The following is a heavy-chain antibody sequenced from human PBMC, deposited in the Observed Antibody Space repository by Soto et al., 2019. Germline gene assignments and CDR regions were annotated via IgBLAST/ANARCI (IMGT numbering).Heavy chain of an antibody. CDR2: IRSKANSYAT. CDR3: TRSCSGGSCPGPEFDY. J-gene: IGHJ4*02. CDR1: GFTFSGSA. Sequence: EVQLVESGGGLVQPGGSLKLSCAASGFTFSGSAMHWVRQASGKGLEWVGRIRSKANSYATAYAASVKGRFTISRDDSKNTAYLQMISLKTEDTAVYYCTRSCSGGSCPGPEFDYWGQGTLVTVSS. V-gene: IGHV3-73*02. D-gene: IGHD2-15*01.